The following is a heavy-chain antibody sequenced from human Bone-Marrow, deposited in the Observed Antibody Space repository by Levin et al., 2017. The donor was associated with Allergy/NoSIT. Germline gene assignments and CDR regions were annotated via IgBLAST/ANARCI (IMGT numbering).Heavy chain of an antibody. V-gene: IGHV4-31*03. J-gene: IGHJ5*02. CDR2: IYYSGST. Sequence: SETLSLTCTVSGGSISSGGYYWSWIRPHPGKGLEWIGYIYYSGSTFYNPSLKSRVTISVDTSKNQFSLKLSSVTAADTAVYYCAREGRSSYDCPGNWFDPWGQGTLVTVSA. CDR1: GGSISSGGYY. CDR3: AREGRSSYDCPGNWFDP. D-gene: IGHD5-12*01.